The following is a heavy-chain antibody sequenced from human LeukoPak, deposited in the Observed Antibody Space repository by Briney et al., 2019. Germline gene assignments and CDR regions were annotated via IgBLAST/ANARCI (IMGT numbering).Heavy chain of an antibody. Sequence: PGGSLRLSCAASGFTFSSYGMHWVRQAPGKGLEWVAVISYDGSNKYYADSVKGRFTISRDHSKNTLYLQMNSLRAEDTAVYYCAKSRGYSYGEDAFDIWGQGTMVTVSS. CDR1: GFTFSSYG. D-gene: IGHD5-18*01. CDR2: ISYDGSNK. CDR3: AKSRGYSYGEDAFDI. J-gene: IGHJ3*02. V-gene: IGHV3-30*18.